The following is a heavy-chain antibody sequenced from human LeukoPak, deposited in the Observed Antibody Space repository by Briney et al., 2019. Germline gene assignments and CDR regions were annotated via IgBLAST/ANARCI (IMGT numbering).Heavy chain of an antibody. V-gene: IGHV1-69*01. D-gene: IGHD1-26*01. CDR3: ARYSGSYYGAFDI. CDR1: GGTFTSSA. CDR2: IIPIFNTT. Sequence: SVKVSCKASGGTFTSSAISWVRQAPGQGLEWMGGIIPIFNTTNYAQNFQGRVTITADESTSTAYMELSSLRSEDTAVYYCARYSGSYYGAFDIWGQGTMVTVSS. J-gene: IGHJ3*02.